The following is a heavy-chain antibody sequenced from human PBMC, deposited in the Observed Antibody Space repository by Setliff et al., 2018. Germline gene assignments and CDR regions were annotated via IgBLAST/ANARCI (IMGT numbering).Heavy chain of an antibody. V-gene: IGHV4-39*01. J-gene: IGHJ6*03. D-gene: IGHD6-19*01. Sequence: SETLSLTCTVSGGSINSSTYNSRSYYWGWIRQPPGKGLEWIGSIYYSGSTYYNPSLKSRVTISVDTSKNQFSLKLSSVTAADTAVYYCARGGGRSSGWYAISYYYYYMDVWGKGTTVTAP. CDR2: IYYSGST. CDR1: GGSINSSTYNSRSYY. CDR3: ARGGGRSSGWYAISYYYYYMDV.